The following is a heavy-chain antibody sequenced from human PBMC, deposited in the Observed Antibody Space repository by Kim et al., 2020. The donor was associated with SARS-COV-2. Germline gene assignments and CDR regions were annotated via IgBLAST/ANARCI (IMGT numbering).Heavy chain of an antibody. V-gene: IGHV4-39*01. D-gene: IGHD6-13*01. CDR1: GGSISSSSYY. CDR3: ARPIAAAAYYYMDV. CDR2: IYYSGST. J-gene: IGHJ6*03. Sequence: SETLSLTCTVSGGSISSSSYYWGWIRQPPGKGLEWIGSIYYSGSTYYNPSLKSRVTISVDTSKNQFSLKLSSVTAADTAVYYCARPIAAAAYYYMDVWG.